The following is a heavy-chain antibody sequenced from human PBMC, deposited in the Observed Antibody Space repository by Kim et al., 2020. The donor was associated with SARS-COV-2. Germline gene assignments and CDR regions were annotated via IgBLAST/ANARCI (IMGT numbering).Heavy chain of an antibody. Sequence: SETLSLTCTVSGGSINTYYWSWIRQPPSKGLEWIEYIYNSGSTDYNPSLKSRVTISADTSKKQLSLKLSSVTAADTAVYYCARRDSTNWYFDYWCLGTLV. CDR3: ARRDSTNWYFDY. CDR2: IYNSGST. J-gene: IGHJ4*02. CDR1: GGSINTYY. D-gene: IGHD7-27*01. V-gene: IGHV4-59*08.